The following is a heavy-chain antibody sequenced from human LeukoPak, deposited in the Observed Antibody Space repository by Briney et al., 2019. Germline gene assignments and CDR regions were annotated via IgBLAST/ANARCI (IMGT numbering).Heavy chain of an antibody. V-gene: IGHV4-31*03. CDR2: IYYSGST. CDR1: GGSISSGGYY. D-gene: IGHD3-22*01. Sequence: SETLSLTCTVSGGSISSGGYYWSWIRQHPGKGLEWIGYIYYSGSTYYNPSLKSRVTISVDTSKNQFSLKLSSVTAADTAVYYCASTYYYDSSGYASFYYFDYWGQGTLVTVSS. J-gene: IGHJ4*02. CDR3: ASTYYYDSSGYASFYYFDY.